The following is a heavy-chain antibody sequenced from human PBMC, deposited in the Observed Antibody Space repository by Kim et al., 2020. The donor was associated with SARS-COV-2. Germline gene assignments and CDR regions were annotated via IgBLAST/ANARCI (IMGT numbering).Heavy chain of an antibody. Sequence: ASVKVSCKASGYTFTNFGINWVRQAPGQGLEWLGWISGYNGDTKSAQKFQGRVTMTTETSRSTAYMELRSLRSDDTAVYYCARTFYYDTSGYHYPNYYYYGRNVWGQGTTVTVSS. CDR2: ISGYNGDT. D-gene: IGHD3-22*01. CDR1: GYTFTNFG. CDR3: ARTFYYDTSGYHYPNYYYYGRNV. V-gene: IGHV1-18*01. J-gene: IGHJ6*02.